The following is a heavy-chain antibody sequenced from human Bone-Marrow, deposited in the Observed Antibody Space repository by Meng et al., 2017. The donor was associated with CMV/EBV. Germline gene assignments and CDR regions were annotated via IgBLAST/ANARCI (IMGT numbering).Heavy chain of an antibody. Sequence: GESLKISCAASGFTFSSYSMNWVRQAPGKGLEWVSSISSSSSYIYYADSVKGRFTISRDNAKTSLYLQMNSLRAEDTAVYYCASTQPDGYDFWSGGSYYYYGMDVWGQGTTVTVSS. D-gene: IGHD3-3*01. CDR1: GFTFSSYS. J-gene: IGHJ6*02. V-gene: IGHV3-21*01. CDR2: ISSSSSYI. CDR3: ASTQPDGYDFWSGGSYYYYGMDV.